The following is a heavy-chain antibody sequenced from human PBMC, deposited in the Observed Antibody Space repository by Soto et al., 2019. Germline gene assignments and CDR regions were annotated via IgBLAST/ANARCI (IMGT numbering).Heavy chain of an antibody. CDR3: ARTQSSSYGNWFDP. J-gene: IGHJ5*02. D-gene: IGHD6-6*01. Sequence: SETLSLTCTVSGGSISSGDYYWSWIRQPPGKGLEWIGYIYYSGSTNYNPSLKSRVTISVDTSKNQFSLKLSSVTAADTAVYYCARTQSSSYGNWFDPWGQGTLVTVSS. CDR2: IYYSGST. CDR1: GGSISSGDYY. V-gene: IGHV4-61*08.